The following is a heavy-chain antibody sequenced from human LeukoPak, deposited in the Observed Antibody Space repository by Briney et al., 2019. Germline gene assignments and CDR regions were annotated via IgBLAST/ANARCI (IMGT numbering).Heavy chain of an antibody. CDR3: VSFLFSGSYSIDY. D-gene: IGHD1-26*01. J-gene: IGHJ4*02. V-gene: IGHV4-34*01. CDR1: GGSFSGYY. Sequence: SETLSLTCAVYGGSFSGYYWSWIRQPPGTGLEWIGEINHRGSTNYNPSLKSRVTISVDTSKSQYSLKLSSVTAADTAVYYCVSFLFSGSYSIDYWGQGTLVTVSS. CDR2: INHRGST.